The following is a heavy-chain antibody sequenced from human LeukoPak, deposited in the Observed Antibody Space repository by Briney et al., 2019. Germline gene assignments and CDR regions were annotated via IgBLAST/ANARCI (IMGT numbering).Heavy chain of an antibody. V-gene: IGHV4-59*01. Sequence: SETLSLTCTASGGSISTYCWHWIRQPPGQGLEWIGYIYFSGSTNYNPSLKSRVPIPLDTSKNQSALKLSSVTAADPAVYYCAGARGYPYGYVHWGQGTLLTVSS. CDR1: GGSISTYC. CDR3: AGARGYPYGYVH. CDR2: IYFSGST. J-gene: IGHJ4*02. D-gene: IGHD5-18*01.